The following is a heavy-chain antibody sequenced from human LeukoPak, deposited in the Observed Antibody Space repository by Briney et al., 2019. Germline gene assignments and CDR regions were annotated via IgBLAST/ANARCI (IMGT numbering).Heavy chain of an antibody. CDR1: GGSFGGYY. CDR2: INHSGST. CDR3: ARFKWIQLWLSGSSFDY. J-gene: IGHJ4*02. V-gene: IGHV4-34*01. D-gene: IGHD5-18*01. Sequence: SEALSLACAVYGGSFGGYYWSWIRQPPGKGLEWIGEINHSGSTNYNPSLKSRVTISVDTSKNQFSLKLSSVTAADTAVYYCARFKWIQLWLSGSSFDYWGQGTLVTVSS.